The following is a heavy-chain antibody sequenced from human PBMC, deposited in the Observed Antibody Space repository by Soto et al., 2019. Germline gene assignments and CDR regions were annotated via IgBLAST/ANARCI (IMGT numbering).Heavy chain of an antibody. Sequence: SVKVSCKASVGTFKSFAVSWVRQAPGQGLEWMGGITPIFGTSNYAQKFQGRVTITADESTSTTYMELSSLTSEDTAVYYCARGPNEWEQRRLLWYFDLWGRGTLVTVSS. J-gene: IGHJ2*01. V-gene: IGHV1-69*13. CDR1: VGTFKSFA. CDR3: ARGPNEWEQRRLLWYFDL. CDR2: ITPIFGTS. D-gene: IGHD1-26*01.